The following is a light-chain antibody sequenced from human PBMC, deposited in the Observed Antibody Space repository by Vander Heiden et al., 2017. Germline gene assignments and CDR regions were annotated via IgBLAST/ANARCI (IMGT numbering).Light chain of an antibody. J-gene: IGLJ3*02. CDR2: VDN. V-gene: IGLV6-57*01. CDR1: SGGIASNY. Sequence: NFMLTQPHSESESPGKTVTISCTRSSGGIASNYVQWYQQRPGSSPTTVIVVDNHRPSGVPDRFSGSIASSANSASLTITGLKTEEEADYYCQSSDSRNHDWVFGGGTKLTVL. CDR3: QSSDSRNHDWV.